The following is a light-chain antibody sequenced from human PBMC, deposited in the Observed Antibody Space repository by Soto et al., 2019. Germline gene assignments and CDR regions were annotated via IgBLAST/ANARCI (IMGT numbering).Light chain of an antibody. CDR2: SVS. CDR1: SSDIGAYAS. Sequence: QSALTQPASVSGSPGQSITSSCTGTSSDIGAYASVSWYQQHPDKAPKLIIYSVSHRSSGVSDRFSGSKSGNTASLTISGLHTEDEADYYCSSSTSSSTYVFGTGTKVTVL. CDR3: SSSTSSSTYV. V-gene: IGLV2-14*03. J-gene: IGLJ1*01.